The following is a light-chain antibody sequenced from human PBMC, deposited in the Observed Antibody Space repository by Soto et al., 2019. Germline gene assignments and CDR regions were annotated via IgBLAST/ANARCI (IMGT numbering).Light chain of an antibody. CDR1: QSVSSY. CDR2: EAS. V-gene: IGKV3-11*01. Sequence: EIVLTQSPATLSLSPGERATLSCRASQSVSSYLAWYQQKPGQAPRLLMYEASTRATGIPARFSGGGSGTDFTLTISSLEPEDFAVYYCQQRSNWPPWTFGQGTKVEIK. CDR3: QQRSNWPPWT. J-gene: IGKJ1*01.